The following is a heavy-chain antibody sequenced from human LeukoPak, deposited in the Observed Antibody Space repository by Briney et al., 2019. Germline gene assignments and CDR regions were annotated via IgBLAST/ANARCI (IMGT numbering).Heavy chain of an antibody. CDR3: TRFTIVGVVDAFDI. V-gene: IGHV3-49*04. D-gene: IGHD3-3*01. CDR2: IRSKVYGGTT. Sequence: GGSLRLSCTASGFTFGDYAMSWVRQAPGKGLEWVGFIRSKVYGGTTEYAASVKVRFTISRDDSKSIAYLQMTSLKTEDAGVYYCTRFTIVGVVDAFDIWGQGAMVTVSS. J-gene: IGHJ3*02. CDR1: GFTFGDYA.